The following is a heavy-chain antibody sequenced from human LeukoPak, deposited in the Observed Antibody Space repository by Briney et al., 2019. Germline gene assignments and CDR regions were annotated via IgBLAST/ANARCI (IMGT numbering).Heavy chain of an antibody. D-gene: IGHD3-10*01. CDR1: GFTFSSYS. CDR2: ISSSSSYI. CDR3: ARERYGSGIVVGY. Sequence: GGSLRLSCAASGFTFSSYSMNWVRQAPGKGLEWVSSISSSSSYIYYVDSVKGRFTISRDNAKNSLYLQMNSLRAEDTAVYYCARERYGSGIVVGYWGQGTLVTVSS. J-gene: IGHJ4*02. V-gene: IGHV3-21*01.